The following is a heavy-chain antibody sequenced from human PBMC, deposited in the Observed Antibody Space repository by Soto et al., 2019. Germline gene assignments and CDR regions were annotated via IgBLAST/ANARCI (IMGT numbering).Heavy chain of an antibody. V-gene: IGHV3-74*01. Sequence: EVQLVESGGGLVQPGGSLRLSCAASGFTFSTYWVHWVRQAPGKGLVWVSRINSDGSSTGYAGSVKGRFTISRDNANNTLYLQMNSLRAEDTAVYYCAKGGAGSGWYDYWGQGTLVTVSS. CDR3: AKGGAGSGWYDY. J-gene: IGHJ4*02. CDR1: GFTFSTYW. D-gene: IGHD6-13*01. CDR2: INSDGSST.